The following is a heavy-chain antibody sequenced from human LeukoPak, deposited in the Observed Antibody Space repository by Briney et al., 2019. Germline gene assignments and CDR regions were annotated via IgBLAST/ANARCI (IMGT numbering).Heavy chain of an antibody. Sequence: ASVKVSCKASGGTFSSYAISWVRQAPGQGLEWMGGIIPIFGTANYAQKFQGRVTITADKSTSTAYMELSSLRSEDTAVYYCAKVFAYPTLTTVTRRPVSYYFDYWGQGTLVTVSS. CDR3: AKVFAYPTLTTVTRRPVSYYFDY. CDR1: GGTFSSYA. D-gene: IGHD4-17*01. CDR2: IIPIFGTA. V-gene: IGHV1-69*06. J-gene: IGHJ4*02.